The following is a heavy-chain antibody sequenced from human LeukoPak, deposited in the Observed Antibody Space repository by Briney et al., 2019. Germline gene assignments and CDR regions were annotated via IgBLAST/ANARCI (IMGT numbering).Heavy chain of an antibody. CDR2: ISAYNGNT. CDR1: GHTFTSYG. V-gene: IGHV1-18*04. J-gene: IGHJ4*02. Sequence: ASVKVSCKASGHTFTSYGISWVRQAPGQGLEWMGWISAYNGNTNYAQKLQGRVTMTTDTSTSTAYMELRSLRSDDTAVYYCARDRCSSTSCYFDYWGQGTLVTVSS. CDR3: ARDRCSSTSCYFDY. D-gene: IGHD2-2*01.